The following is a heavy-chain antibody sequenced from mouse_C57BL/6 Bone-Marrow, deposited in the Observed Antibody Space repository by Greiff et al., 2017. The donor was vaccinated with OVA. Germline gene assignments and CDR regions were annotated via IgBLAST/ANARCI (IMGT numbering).Heavy chain of an antibody. J-gene: IGHJ4*01. V-gene: IGHV5-2*01. CDR3: ARHLYYDYDDAYAMDY. CDR2: INSDGGST. D-gene: IGHD2-4*01. CDR1: EYEFPSHD. Sequence: EVQGVESGGGLVQPGESLKLSCESNEYEFPSHDMSWVRKTPEKRLELVAAINSDGGSTYYPDTMERRFIISRDNTKKTLYLQMSSLRSEDTALYYCARHLYYDYDDAYAMDYWGQGTSVTVSS.